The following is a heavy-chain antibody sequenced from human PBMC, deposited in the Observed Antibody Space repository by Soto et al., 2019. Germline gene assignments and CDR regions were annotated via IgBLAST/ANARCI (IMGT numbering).Heavy chain of an antibody. Sequence: QITLKESGPTLVKPTQTLTLTCSVSGFSLTADGVGVGWVRQPPGKALEWLTLIYWDDDDRYSRSLMSSLIITRDTSRNQVVLKMTNVNPVDTGTYYCVRKDSRGRYFDYWGQGILVTVSS. CDR2: IYWDDDD. CDR3: VRKDSRGRYFDY. V-gene: IGHV2-5*04. D-gene: IGHD2-15*01. CDR1: GFSLTADGVG. J-gene: IGHJ4*02.